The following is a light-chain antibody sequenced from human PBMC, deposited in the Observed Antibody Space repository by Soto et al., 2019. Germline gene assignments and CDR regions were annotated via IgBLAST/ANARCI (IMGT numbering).Light chain of an antibody. Sequence: DIQMTQSPSSLSASVGDRVTITCRASQSISSYLNWYQHKPGKAPKLLIYAASSVQSGVPSRFSGSGSWTDFTLAISSLQPEYFATYYCQQSESTPLTFGGGTKVEIK. CDR3: QQSESTPLT. J-gene: IGKJ4*01. CDR2: AAS. CDR1: QSISSY. V-gene: IGKV1-39*01.